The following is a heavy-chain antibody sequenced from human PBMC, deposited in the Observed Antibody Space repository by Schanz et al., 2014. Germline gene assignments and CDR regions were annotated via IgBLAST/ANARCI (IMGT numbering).Heavy chain of an antibody. CDR1: GFTFSTYY. V-gene: IGHV3-21*01. J-gene: IGHJ6*03. D-gene: IGHD2-21*02. CDR2: ISSSSSYI. Sequence: VQLVVSGGGLVKPGGSLRLSCAASGFTFSTYYMNWVPQAPGKGLEWVSSISSSSSYISYADSVKGRFTISRDNAKNSLYLQMNSLRAEDTAVYYCARPSDSSWYMDVWGKGTTVTVSS. CDR3: ARPSDSSWYMDV.